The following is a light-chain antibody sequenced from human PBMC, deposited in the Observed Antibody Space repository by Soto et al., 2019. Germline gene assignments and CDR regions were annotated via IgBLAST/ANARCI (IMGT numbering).Light chain of an antibody. CDR1: QSVSSN. Sequence: EIVMTQSPATLSVSPGERATLSCRASQSVSSNLSWYQQKHGQAPRLLIYGASTRATGIPARCSGSGSETEYSLTISSLQSEDFAVNYCQQYNNWPPWTFGQGTKVEIK. CDR2: GAS. CDR3: QQYNNWPPWT. V-gene: IGKV3-15*01. J-gene: IGKJ1*01.